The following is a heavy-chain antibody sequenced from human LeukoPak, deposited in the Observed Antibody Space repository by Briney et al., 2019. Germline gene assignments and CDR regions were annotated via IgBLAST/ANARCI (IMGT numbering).Heavy chain of an antibody. CDR2: ISSSGSTI. V-gene: IGHV3-11*01. CDR3: ARNGNEDGYNYYYYYYGMDV. CDR1: GFTFSDYY. J-gene: IGHJ6*02. Sequence: GGSLRLSCAASGFTFSDYYMSWIRQAPGKGLEWVSYISSSGSTIYYADSVKGRFTISGDNAKNSLYLQMNSLRAEDTAVYYCARNGNEDGYNYYYYYYGMDVWGQGTAVTVSS. D-gene: IGHD5-24*01.